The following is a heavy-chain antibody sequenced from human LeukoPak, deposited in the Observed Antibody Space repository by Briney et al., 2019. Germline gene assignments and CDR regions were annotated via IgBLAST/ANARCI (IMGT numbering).Heavy chain of an antibody. D-gene: IGHD2-15*01. CDR3: ARDLFTGYCSP. V-gene: IGHV3-48*03. CDR1: GFSFSSYE. Sequence: GGSLRLSCAASGFSFSSYEMNWVRQAPGKGLEWVSYISSSGSSIYYADSVKGRFTISRDNAKNSLYLQMNSLRAEDTAVYYCARDLFTGYCSPWGQGTLVTVSS. CDR2: ISSSGSSI. J-gene: IGHJ4*02.